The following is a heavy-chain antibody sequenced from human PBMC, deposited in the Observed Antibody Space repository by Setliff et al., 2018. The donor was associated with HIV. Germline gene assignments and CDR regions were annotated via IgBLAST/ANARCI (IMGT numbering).Heavy chain of an antibody. Sequence: SETLSLTCDVSGYSISSGYYWGWIRQSPGKGLEWIATIYHTGSTYYNTSLKSRVTISVDTSKNQFSLRLTSVTAADTATYYCARDARWLQFPYFDYWGQGTLVTVSS. CDR2: IYHTGST. J-gene: IGHJ4*01. D-gene: IGHD5-12*01. CDR1: GYSISSGYY. CDR3: ARDARWLQFPYFDY. V-gene: IGHV4-38-2*02.